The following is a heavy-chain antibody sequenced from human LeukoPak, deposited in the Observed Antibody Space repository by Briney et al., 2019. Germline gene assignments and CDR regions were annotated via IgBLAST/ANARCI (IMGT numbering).Heavy chain of an antibody. CDR3: ARDFQSSGYRTGTGFVD. J-gene: IGHJ4*02. V-gene: IGHV1-2*02. CDR1: GYTFTGYY. CDR2: INPNSGDK. Sequence: ASVKVSCKASGYTFTGYYMNWVRQAPGQGLEWMGWINPNSGDKIYAQKFQGRVTMTRDTSISTAYMELSRLRSDDTAVYYCARDFQSSGYRTGTGFVDWGQGTLVTVSS. D-gene: IGHD3-22*01.